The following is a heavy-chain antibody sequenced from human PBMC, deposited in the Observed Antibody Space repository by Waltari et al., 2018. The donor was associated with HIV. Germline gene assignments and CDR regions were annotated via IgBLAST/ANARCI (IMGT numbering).Heavy chain of an antibody. D-gene: IGHD2-2*01. Sequence: QLHLQESGPGLVKPSETLALTCTVSGGSITRTDFYLGWIRQPPGKGREWIGLMSNSGTTDYNPSLKSRVSMSRDTSKNRFSLRLHSVTAADTAIYYCARRGDGFNQHARLDHWGPGTLVTVSS. CDR3: ARRGDGFNQHARLDH. CDR1: GGSITRTDFY. V-gene: IGHV4-39*01. CDR2: MSNSGTT. J-gene: IGHJ4*02.